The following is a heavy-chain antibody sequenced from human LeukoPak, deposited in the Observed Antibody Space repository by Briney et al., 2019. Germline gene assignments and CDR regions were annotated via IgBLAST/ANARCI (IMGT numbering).Heavy chain of an antibody. V-gene: IGHV1-2*02. CDR3: ASLYGDYVASDY. D-gene: IGHD4-17*01. CDR2: INPNSGGT. Sequence: ASVEVSCKASGYSFTVYYIHWVRKAPGQGLEWMGWINPNSGGTNYAQKFLGRVTMTRDTSISTAYMELSRLRSDDTAVYYCASLYGDYVASDYWGQGTLVTVSS. J-gene: IGHJ4*02. CDR1: GYSFTVYY.